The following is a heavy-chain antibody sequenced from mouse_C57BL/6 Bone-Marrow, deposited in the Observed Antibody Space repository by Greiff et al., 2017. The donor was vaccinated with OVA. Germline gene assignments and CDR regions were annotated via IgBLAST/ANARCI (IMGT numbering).Heavy chain of an antibody. CDR1: GYTFTSYW. CDR3: ARRLRPPWAMDY. D-gene: IGHD2-4*01. V-gene: IGHV1-7*01. Sequence: VQLQQSGAELAKPGASVKLSCKASGYTFTSYWMHWVEQRPGQGLEWIGYINPSSGYTKYNQKFKDKATLTADKSSSTAYMQLSSLTYEDSAVYYCARRLRPPWAMDYWGQGTSVTGSS. CDR2: INPSSGYT. J-gene: IGHJ4*01.